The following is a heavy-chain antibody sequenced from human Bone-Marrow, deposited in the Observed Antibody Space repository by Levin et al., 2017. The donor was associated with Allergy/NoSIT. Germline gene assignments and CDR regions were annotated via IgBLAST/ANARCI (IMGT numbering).Heavy chain of an antibody. CDR3: ASTGYGDYVNWFDT. V-gene: IGHV3-48*01. Sequence: SCAASGFTFSSCSMNWVRQAPGKGLEWISYITSSGSTTFYADSVRGRFTISRDNANNSVYLQMNSLRAEDTAVYYCASTGYGDYVNWFDTWGQGTLVTVSS. CDR2: ITSSGSTT. CDR1: GFTFSSCS. J-gene: IGHJ5*02. D-gene: IGHD4-17*01.